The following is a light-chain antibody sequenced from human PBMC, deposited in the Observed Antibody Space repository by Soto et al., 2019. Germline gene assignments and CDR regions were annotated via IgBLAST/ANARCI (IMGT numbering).Light chain of an antibody. CDR3: LQEYGYSWT. Sequence: QMTQSPSSLSASVGEKIIITCRASRDVGSDVSWYQQKPGQAPKLLIYAASNLYTGVPSRFSGSRYGTEFTLTISSLQPEDFASYYCLQEYGYSWTFGQGTKVEIE. J-gene: IGKJ1*01. CDR2: AAS. V-gene: IGKV1-6*01. CDR1: RDVGSD.